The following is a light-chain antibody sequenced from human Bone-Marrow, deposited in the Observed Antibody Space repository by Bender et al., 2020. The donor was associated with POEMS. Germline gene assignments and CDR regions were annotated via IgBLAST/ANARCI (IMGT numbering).Light chain of an antibody. CDR2: EGS. Sequence: QSALTQPASVTGSPGQSITISCTGTSSDVGGYNYVSWYQQHPGKAPKLMIYEGSQRPSGVSNRFSGSKSGNTASLTIAGLQAEDEADYYCCSYAGRTYVFGTGTRVTVL. CDR1: SSDVGGYNY. J-gene: IGLJ1*01. V-gene: IGLV2-23*01. CDR3: CSYAGRTYV.